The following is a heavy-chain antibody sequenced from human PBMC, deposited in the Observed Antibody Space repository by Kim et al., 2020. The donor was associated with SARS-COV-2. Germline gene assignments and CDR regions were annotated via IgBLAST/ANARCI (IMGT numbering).Heavy chain of an antibody. V-gene: IGHV4-39*01. CDR2: IYYSGST. J-gene: IGHJ5*02. CDR3: ARHGGMRGSGVRFNWFDP. D-gene: IGHD6-19*01. CDR1: GGSISSSSYY. Sequence: SETLSLTCTVSGGSISSSSYYWGWIRQPPGKGLEWIGSIYYSGSTYYNPSLKSRVTISVDTSKNQFSLKLSSVTAADTAVYYCARHGGMRGSGVRFNWFDPWGQGTLVTVSS.